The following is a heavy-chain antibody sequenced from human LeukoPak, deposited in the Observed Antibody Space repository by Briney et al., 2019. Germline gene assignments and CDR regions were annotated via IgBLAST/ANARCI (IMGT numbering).Heavy chain of an antibody. CDR2: ISYDGSNK. Sequence: GGSLRLSCAASGFTFSSYGMHWVRRAPGKGLEWVAVISYDGSNKYYADSVKGRFTISRDNSKNTLYLQMNSLRAEDTAVYYCAKISSLYYFDYWGQGTLVTVSS. CDR1: GFTFSSYG. V-gene: IGHV3-30*18. D-gene: IGHD2/OR15-2a*01. CDR3: AKISSLYYFDY. J-gene: IGHJ4*02.